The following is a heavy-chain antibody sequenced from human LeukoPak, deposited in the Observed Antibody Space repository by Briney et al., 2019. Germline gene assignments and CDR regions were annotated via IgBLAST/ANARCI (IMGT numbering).Heavy chain of an antibody. CDR1: EFTFNSYG. D-gene: IGHD5-18*01. CDR3: AKGGYSYGLSYGDY. CDR2: IRYDGSNK. V-gene: IGHV3-30*02. Sequence: PGGSLRLSCAASEFTFNSYGMHWVRQAPGKGLEWVAFIRYDGSNKYYADSVKGRFTISRDNSKHTLYLQMNSLRAEDTAVYYCAKGGYSYGLSYGDYWGQGTLVTVSS. J-gene: IGHJ4*02.